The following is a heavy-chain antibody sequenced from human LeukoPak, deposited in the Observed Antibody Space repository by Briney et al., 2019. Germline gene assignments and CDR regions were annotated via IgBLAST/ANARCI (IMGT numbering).Heavy chain of an antibody. CDR2: IYYSGST. CDR1: GGSISSSSYY. CDR3: ARHVSVTMVRGVIIDY. D-gene: IGHD3-10*01. J-gene: IGHJ4*02. V-gene: IGHV4-39*01. Sequence: PSETLSLTCTVSGGSISSSSYYWGWIRQPPGQPLKRIGSIYYSGSTYFNPSLKSLVTMSVDTFKIQFSLKLRSVTAADTAVYYCARHVSVTMVRGVIIDYWGQGTLVTVSS.